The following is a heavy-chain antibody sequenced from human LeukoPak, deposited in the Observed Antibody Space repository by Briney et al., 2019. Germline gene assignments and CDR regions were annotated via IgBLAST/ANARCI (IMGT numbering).Heavy chain of an antibody. J-gene: IGHJ4*02. Sequence: PGGSLRLSCAASGFTFSSYAVTWVRQAPGKGLDWVSAITGSGDTTFYADSVKGRFTISRDNSKNTLYLQMHSLRAEDTAVYYCVKDYSTIPAAANPLFDYWGQGALVTVS. CDR2: ITGSGDTT. D-gene: IGHD6-13*01. CDR3: VKDYSTIPAAANPLFDY. CDR1: GFTFSSYA. V-gene: IGHV3-23*01.